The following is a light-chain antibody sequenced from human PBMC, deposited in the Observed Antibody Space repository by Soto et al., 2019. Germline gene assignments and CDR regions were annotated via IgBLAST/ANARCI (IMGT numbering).Light chain of an antibody. J-gene: IGKJ5*01. CDR1: QSVSTS. CDR3: QQYGRSPTT. CDR2: DAS. V-gene: IGKV3-11*01. Sequence: ETVLTLYPATLSLSPGESATLSCRASQSVSTSLAWYQQKPGQAPRLLIYDASNRATGIPARFSGSGSGTDFTLTISRLEPEDFAVYYCQQYGRSPTTFGQGTRLEIK.